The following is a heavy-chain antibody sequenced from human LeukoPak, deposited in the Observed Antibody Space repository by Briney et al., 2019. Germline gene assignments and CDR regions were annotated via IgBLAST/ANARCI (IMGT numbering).Heavy chain of an antibody. D-gene: IGHD6-19*01. V-gene: IGHV3-7*01. Sequence: GGSLRLSCAASGFTFSSYWMSWVRQAPGKGLEWVANIKQDGSEKYYVDSVKGRFTISRDNAKNSLYLQMNSLRAGDTAVYYCAKILGIAVAGTNWFDPWGQGTLVTVSS. CDR3: AKILGIAVAGTNWFDP. CDR1: GFTFSSYW. CDR2: IKQDGSEK. J-gene: IGHJ5*02.